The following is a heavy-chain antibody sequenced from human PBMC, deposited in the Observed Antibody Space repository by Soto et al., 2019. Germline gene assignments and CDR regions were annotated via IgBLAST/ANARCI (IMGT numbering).Heavy chain of an antibody. V-gene: IGHV3-48*01. CDR3: AREGSSWYSLSWFDP. J-gene: IGHJ5*02. Sequence: PGGSLRLSCAASGFTFSSYSMNWVRQAPGKGLEWLSYISSSSSTIYYADSVKGRFTISRDNAKNSLYLQMNSLRAEDTAVYYCAREGSSWYSLSWFDPWDQGTLVTVSS. CDR1: GFTFSSYS. CDR2: ISSSSSTI. D-gene: IGHD6-13*01.